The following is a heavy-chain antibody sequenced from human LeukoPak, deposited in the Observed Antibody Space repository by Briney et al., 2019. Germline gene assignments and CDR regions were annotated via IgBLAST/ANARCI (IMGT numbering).Heavy chain of an antibody. CDR1: GGSINSSNW. CDR3: GRRVRGLWYFDL. Sequence: PSETLSLTCAVSGGSINSSNWWSWVRQPPGKGLEWIGEIYHSGSTNYNPSLKSRVTISVDKSKNQFSLKLSSVTAADTAVYYCGRRVRGLWYFDLWGRGTLVTVSS. CDR2: IYHSGST. D-gene: IGHD3-10*01. J-gene: IGHJ2*01. V-gene: IGHV4-4*02.